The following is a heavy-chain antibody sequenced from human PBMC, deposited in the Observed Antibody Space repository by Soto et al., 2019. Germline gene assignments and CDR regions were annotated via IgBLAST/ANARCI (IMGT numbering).Heavy chain of an antibody. CDR1: GFSISGYY. Sequence: EVQLVESGGDLVQPGGSLRLSCAVSGFSISGYYMTWVRQAPGKGLEWLANVQQHGSEKYYVDSVKGRFTISRDNAKNSVYLQLNSLRVEDTALYYCARSLCGGDCFLGLWGQGTLVTVSS. V-gene: IGHV3-7*01. CDR3: ARSLCGGDCFLGL. D-gene: IGHD2-21*01. J-gene: IGHJ4*02. CDR2: VQQHGSEK.